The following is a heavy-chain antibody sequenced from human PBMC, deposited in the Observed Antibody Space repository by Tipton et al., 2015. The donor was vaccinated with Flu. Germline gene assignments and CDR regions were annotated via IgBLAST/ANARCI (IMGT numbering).Heavy chain of an antibody. CDR3: ARRDYSNYVSDPKSWFDP. J-gene: IGHJ5*02. CDR1: GGSISSGSYY. D-gene: IGHD4-11*01. CDR2: IFRTGAT. V-gene: IGHV4-39*07. Sequence: TLSLTCTVSGGSISSGSYYWGWIRQPPGKGLEWIGNIFRTGATYRNPSLKSRVTISIDRSKNQFSLNLFSVTAADTALYYCARRDYSNYVSDPKSWFDPWGQGILVTVSS.